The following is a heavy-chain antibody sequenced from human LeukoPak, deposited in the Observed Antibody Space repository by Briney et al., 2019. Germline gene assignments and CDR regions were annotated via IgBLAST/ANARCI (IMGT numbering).Heavy chain of an antibody. J-gene: IGHJ5*02. CDR2: IYYSGST. Sequence: SETLSLTCSDSGDSVSSYYWSWIRQPPGEGLEWIGHIYYSGSTNYNPSLKSRVTISVDTSKNQFSLKLSSVTAADTAVYYCARSPSIVRGVGRCFDPWGQGTPVTVSS. D-gene: IGHD3-10*01. V-gene: IGHV4-59*02. CDR3: ARSPSIVRGVGRCFDP. CDR1: GDSVSSYY.